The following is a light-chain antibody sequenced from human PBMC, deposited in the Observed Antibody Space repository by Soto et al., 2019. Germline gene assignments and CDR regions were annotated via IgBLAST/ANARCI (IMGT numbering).Light chain of an antibody. CDR1: QSVSNKY. V-gene: IGKV3D-20*02. CDR2: GAS. CDR3: QQRSNWPIT. J-gene: IGKJ5*01. Sequence: EIVLTQSPGTLSLSAGERATLSCMASQSVSNKYLAWYKQKPGQAPRLRIYGASNRATGIPDRFSGSGSGTDFTLTISRLEPEDFAVYYCQQRSNWPITFGQGTRLEIK.